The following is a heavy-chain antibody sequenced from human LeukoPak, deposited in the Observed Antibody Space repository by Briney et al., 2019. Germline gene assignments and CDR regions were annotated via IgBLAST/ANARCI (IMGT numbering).Heavy chain of an antibody. Sequence: GGSLRLSCAASEFSVGSNYMTWVRQAPGKGLEWVSLIYSGGSTYYADSVKGRFTISRDNSKNTLYLQMNSLRAEDTAVYYCARQVTGCSSTSCYGNYYYYMDVWGKGTTVTISS. CDR3: ARQVTGCSSTSCYGNYYYYMDV. V-gene: IGHV3-66*04. D-gene: IGHD2-2*01. CDR1: EFSVGSNY. CDR2: IYSGGST. J-gene: IGHJ6*03.